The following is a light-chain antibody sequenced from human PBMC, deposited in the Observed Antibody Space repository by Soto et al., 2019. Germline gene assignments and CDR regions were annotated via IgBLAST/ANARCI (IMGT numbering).Light chain of an antibody. CDR1: QSISTW. V-gene: IGKV1-5*03. Sequence: DIQMTQSPSTLSASVGDRVTITCRASQSISTWLAWYQQKPGKAPKLLIYSASDLESGVPSRYSGSGSGTEFTLTISNLQPDDFATYYCQQYESYSPWTFGQGTKVDIK. J-gene: IGKJ1*01. CDR2: SAS. CDR3: QQYESYSPWT.